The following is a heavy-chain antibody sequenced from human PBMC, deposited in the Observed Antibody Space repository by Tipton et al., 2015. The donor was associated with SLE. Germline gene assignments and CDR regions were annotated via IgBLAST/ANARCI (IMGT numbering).Heavy chain of an antibody. CDR3: ARGVAFDS. Sequence: TLSLTCTVSGGSISSHYWSWIRQPPGKGLEWIGYINYSGSTTYNPSVKSRVSISVDTSKNQFSLKLNSATAADTGVYYCARGVAFDSWGQGTLVTVSS. J-gene: IGHJ4*02. CDR2: INYSGST. CDR1: GGSISSHY. V-gene: IGHV4-59*11.